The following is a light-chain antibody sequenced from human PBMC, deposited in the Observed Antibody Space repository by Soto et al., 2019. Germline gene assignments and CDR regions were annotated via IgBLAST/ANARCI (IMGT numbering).Light chain of an antibody. CDR1: SSDVGSYNL. J-gene: IGLJ1*01. CDR2: EVS. V-gene: IGLV2-23*02. CDR3: RSYAGSSTFV. Sequence: SAVTQPASVSGSPGQSITISCTGTSSDVGSYNLVSWYQQHPGKAPKLMIYEVSKRPSGVSNRFSGSKSGNTASLTISGLQAEDEADYYCRSYAGSSTFVFGTGTKVPVL.